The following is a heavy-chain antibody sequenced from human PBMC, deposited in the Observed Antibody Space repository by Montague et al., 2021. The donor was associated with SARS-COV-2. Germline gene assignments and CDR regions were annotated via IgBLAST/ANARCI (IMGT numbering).Heavy chain of an antibody. V-gene: IGHV3-23*01. CDR2: ISDSGGST. J-gene: IGHJ4*02. CDR3: AKGGERITMIVVVITLVDFDY. D-gene: IGHD3-22*01. CDR1: GFTFSSYA. Sequence: SLRLSCAASGFTFSSYAMSWVRQAPGKGLEWVSGISDSGGSTYYXDSVKGRFTISRDKSKNTLYLQMNSLRAEDTAVYYCAKGGERITMIVVVITLVDFDYWCQGTRVTVSS.